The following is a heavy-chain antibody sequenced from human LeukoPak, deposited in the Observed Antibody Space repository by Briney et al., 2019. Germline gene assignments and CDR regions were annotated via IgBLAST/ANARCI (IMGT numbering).Heavy chain of an antibody. D-gene: IGHD4-17*01. CDR2: INPNSGGT. CDR3: ARGFDYGAVDY. J-gene: IGHJ4*02. V-gene: IGHV1-2*02. Sequence: ASVKVSCKTSGYNFNGYYMHWVRQAPGQGLEWMGWINPNSGGTNYAQKFQGRVTMTRDTSISTAYMELSRLRSDDTAVYYCARGFDYGAVDYWGQGTLVTVSS. CDR1: GYNFNGYY.